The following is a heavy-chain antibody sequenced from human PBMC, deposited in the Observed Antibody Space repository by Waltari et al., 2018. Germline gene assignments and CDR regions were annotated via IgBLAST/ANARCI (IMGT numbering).Heavy chain of an antibody. D-gene: IGHD3-10*01. CDR2: VRVDGDST. J-gene: IGHJ3*02. CDR3: AKDLMLREMISMFVFDM. V-gene: IGHV3-23*01. CDR1: GFNFNNYA. Sequence: EVQLLESGGGLEQPGGSLRLACVASGFNFNNYAMNWVRQAPGGGLGVEVEWLSAVRVDGDSTYYAESGKGRFTISRDNSKNTVHLQMNSLRVEDTALYYCAKDLMLREMISMFVFDMWGQGTMVTVSS.